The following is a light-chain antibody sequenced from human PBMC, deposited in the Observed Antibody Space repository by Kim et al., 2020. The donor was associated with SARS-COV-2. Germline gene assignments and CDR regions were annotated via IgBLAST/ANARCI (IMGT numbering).Light chain of an antibody. V-gene: IGKV3-15*01. Sequence: LSPGEGATLSCRASQNINNNLVWYQQRPGQAPRLLIFSASTRATGIPARFSGSGSGTEFTLTISSLQSEDLALYYCQQYKDWPLTFGGGTKVDIK. CDR2: SAS. J-gene: IGKJ4*01. CDR1: QNINNN. CDR3: QQYKDWPLT.